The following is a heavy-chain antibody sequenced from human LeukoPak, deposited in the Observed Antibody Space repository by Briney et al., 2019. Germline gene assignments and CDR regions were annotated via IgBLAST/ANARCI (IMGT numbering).Heavy chain of an antibody. J-gene: IGHJ5*01. V-gene: IGHV4-59*01. Sequence: PSETLSLTCTVSGGSISSYYWSWIRQPPGEGLEWIGYIYYNGNTNYNPSLKSRVTISVDTSKNQFSLKLSSVTAADTAVYYCAREGAYSGWFDSWGQGTLVTVSS. CDR2: IYYNGNT. CDR1: GGSISSYY. CDR3: AREGAYSGWFDS. D-gene: IGHD3-16*01.